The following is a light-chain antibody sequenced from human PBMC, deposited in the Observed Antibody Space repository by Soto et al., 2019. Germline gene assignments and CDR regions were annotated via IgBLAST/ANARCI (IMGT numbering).Light chain of an antibody. CDR1: QSLLHSNGYNY. Sequence: DIVMTQSPLSLPVTPGEPASISCRSSQSLLHSNGYNYLDWYLQKPGQSPQLLTYLGSNRASGVPDRLSGSGSGTDFTLKISRVEAEDVGVYYCMQALQTPQVTFGPGTKVDIK. CDR2: LGS. CDR3: MQALQTPQVT. V-gene: IGKV2-28*01. J-gene: IGKJ3*01.